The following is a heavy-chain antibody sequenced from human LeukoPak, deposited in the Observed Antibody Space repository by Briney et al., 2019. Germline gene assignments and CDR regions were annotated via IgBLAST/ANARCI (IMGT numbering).Heavy chain of an antibody. CDR2: ISGSGGST. D-gene: IGHD1-26*01. CDR3: AKLSPGSYYKN. CDR1: GFTFSIYA. V-gene: IGHV3-23*01. J-gene: IGHJ1*01. Sequence: GGSLRLSWAPAGFTFSIYAISWVRQARGKWLEWVSAISGSGGSTYYADSVKGRFTISRDNSKTTLYLQMNSLRAEDTSVYYCAKLSPGSYYKNWGQGTLVTVSS.